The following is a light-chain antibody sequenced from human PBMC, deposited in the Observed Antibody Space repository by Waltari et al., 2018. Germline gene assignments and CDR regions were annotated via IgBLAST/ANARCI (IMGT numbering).Light chain of an antibody. J-gene: IGLJ2*01. CDR2: QDX. Sequence: SYELTQXPSVSVSPGQTASLTCSGDKLGDXYXCWYQQKPGQSPVXVIYQDXKRPXXXPXRXSGSXSGNTATLTXXXTQAMDEAXYXCQAXXSSTVVFGGGTXLTVX. V-gene: IGLV3-1*01. CDR1: KLGDXY. CDR3: QAXXSSTVV.